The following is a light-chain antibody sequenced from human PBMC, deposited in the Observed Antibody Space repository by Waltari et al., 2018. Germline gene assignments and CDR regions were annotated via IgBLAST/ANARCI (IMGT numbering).Light chain of an antibody. Sequence: QSALTHPASVSGSLGQSITISCTGPNSDIGAYDYVSWYQQHPGKAPKLMICDVTERPSGVSNRFSGSKSGNTASLTISGLQAEDEADYYCSSYTSNATWVFGGGTELTVL. V-gene: IGLV2-14*03. J-gene: IGLJ3*02. CDR1: NSDIGAYDY. CDR2: DVT. CDR3: SSYTSNATWV.